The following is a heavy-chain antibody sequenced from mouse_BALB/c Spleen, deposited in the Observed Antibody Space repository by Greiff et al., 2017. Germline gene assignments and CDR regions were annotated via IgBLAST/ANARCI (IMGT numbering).Heavy chain of an antibody. V-gene: IGHV1-4*01. CDR3: ARFPIYYGNYLDAMDY. D-gene: IGHD2-1*01. CDR1: GYTFTSYT. Sequence: QVQLQQSGAELARPGASVKMSCKASGYTFTSYTMHWVKQRPGQGLEWIGYINPSSGYTNYNQKFKDKATLTADKSSSTAYMQLSSLTSEDSAVYYCARFPIYYGNYLDAMDYWGQGTSVTVSS. J-gene: IGHJ4*01. CDR2: INPSSGYT.